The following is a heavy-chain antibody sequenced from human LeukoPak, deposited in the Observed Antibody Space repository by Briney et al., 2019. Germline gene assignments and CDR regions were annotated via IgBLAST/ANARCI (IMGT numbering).Heavy chain of an antibody. J-gene: IGHJ4*02. Sequence: GGSLRLSCAASGFTFSSYSMNWVRQAPGKGLEWVSSISSSSSYIYYADSVKGRFTISRDNAKNSLYLQMNSLRAEDTAVYYCARDLFRSRRGEVVVVITTMYFDYWGQGTLVTVSS. CDR3: ARDLFRSRRGEVVVVITTMYFDY. CDR2: ISSSSSYI. V-gene: IGHV3-21*01. D-gene: IGHD3-22*01. CDR1: GFTFSSYS.